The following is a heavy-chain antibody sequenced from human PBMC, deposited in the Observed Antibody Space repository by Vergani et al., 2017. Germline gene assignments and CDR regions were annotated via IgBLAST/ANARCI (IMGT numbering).Heavy chain of an antibody. CDR1: GGTFSSYA. D-gene: IGHD2-15*01. J-gene: IGHJ5*02. CDR2: IIPIFGTA. Sequence: QVQLVQSGAEVKKPGSSVKVSCKASGGTFSSYAISWVRQAPGQGLEWMGGIIPIFGTANYAQKFQGRVTITADESTSTAYMELSSLRSEDTAVYYCAREGVEYCSGGSCNWFDPWGQGTLVTVSS. V-gene: IGHV1-69*12. CDR3: AREGVEYCSGGSCNWFDP.